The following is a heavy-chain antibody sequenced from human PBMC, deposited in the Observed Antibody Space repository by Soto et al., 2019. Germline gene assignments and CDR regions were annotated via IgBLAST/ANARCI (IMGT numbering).Heavy chain of an antibody. CDR3: ARVSGSYYYGMAV. D-gene: IGHD1-26*01. CDR2: LDHSRRT. CDR1: GGSISSSNW. J-gene: IGHJ6*02. V-gene: IGHV4-4*02. Sequence: QVQLQESGPGLVKPSGTLSLTCAVSGGSISSSNWWSWVRQPPGKGLEGIGELDHSRRTNYNPSRTSRVTTPVDTAKTQFSLKMSSVTAADTAVYYCARVSGSYYYGMAVWGQGTTVTVSS.